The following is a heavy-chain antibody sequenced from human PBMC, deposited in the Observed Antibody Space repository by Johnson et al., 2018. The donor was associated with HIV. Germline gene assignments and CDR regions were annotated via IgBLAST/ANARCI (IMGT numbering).Heavy chain of an antibody. D-gene: IGHD3-16*01. CDR1: GFTFSSYW. J-gene: IGHJ3*02. CDR3: VKDIWASYDAFDI. Sequence: VQLVESGGGLVQPGGSLRLSCVVSGFTFSSYWMHWVRQAPGKGLVWVSHINSDGSSTNYADSVKGRFTISRDNAKSTLYLQMNSLRAEDTALYYCVKDIWASYDAFDIWGQGTMVTVSS. V-gene: IGHV3-74*01. CDR2: INSDGSST.